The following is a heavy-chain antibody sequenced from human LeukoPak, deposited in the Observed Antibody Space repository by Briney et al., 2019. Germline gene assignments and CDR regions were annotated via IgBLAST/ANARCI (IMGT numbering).Heavy chain of an antibody. CDR1: GFTLSTYS. Sequence: GGSLRLSCAASGFTLSTYSMNWVRQAPGKGLEWVSYISSSSSTIYYADSLKGRFTISRDNARKSLYLQMNSLRDEDTAVYYCARGVRYPDYWGQGTLVTVSS. D-gene: IGHD3-10*01. V-gene: IGHV3-48*02. CDR3: ARGVRYPDY. CDR2: ISSSSSTI. J-gene: IGHJ4*02.